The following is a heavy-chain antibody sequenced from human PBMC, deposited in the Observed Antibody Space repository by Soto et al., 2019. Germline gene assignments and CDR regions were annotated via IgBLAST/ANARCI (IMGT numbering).Heavy chain of an antibody. CDR1: GGSISSGDYY. CDR2: IYYSGST. Sequence: QMQLQESGPGLVKPSQTLSLTCTVSGGSISSGDYYWSWIRQPPGKGLEWIGYIYYSGSTNYNPSLKSRVTISVDTSKNQFSLKLSSVTAADTAVYYCARVRVRLLRFDPWGQGTLVTVSS. J-gene: IGHJ5*02. V-gene: IGHV4-30-4*01. CDR3: ARVRVRLLRFDP. D-gene: IGHD2-15*01.